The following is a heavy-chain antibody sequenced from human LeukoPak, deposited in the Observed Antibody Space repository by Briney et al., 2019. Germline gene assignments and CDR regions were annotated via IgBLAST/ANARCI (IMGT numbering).Heavy chain of an antibody. CDR1: GGSISSSRYY. J-gene: IGHJ6*03. CDR2: ISSSGSTI. Sequence: LSLTCTVSGGSISSSRYYWGWIRQPPGKGLEWVSYISSSGSTIYYADSVKGRFTISRDNAKNSLYLQMNSLRAEDTAVYYCARSLHGYSSGWYALDYYYYYMDVWGKGTTVTVSS. CDR3: ARSLHGYSSGWYALDYYYYYMDV. V-gene: IGHV3-11*04. D-gene: IGHD6-19*01.